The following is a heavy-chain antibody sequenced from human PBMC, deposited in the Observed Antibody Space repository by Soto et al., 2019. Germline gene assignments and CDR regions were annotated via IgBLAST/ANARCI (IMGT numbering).Heavy chain of an antibody. CDR3: TEMRCLGEISPFFKH. V-gene: IGHV4-59*01. J-gene: IGHJ4*02. Sequence: QVHLQESGPGLVKPSETLSLTCAVSSASLDSDHWSCIRQPPGKGLEWIGYIYSTGSSHYNPSLSGRASVPIDKSTNQLSRILLFVFAADAADYFCTEMRCLGEISPFFKHWGPGSLVTVSS. CDR2: IYSTGSS. D-gene: IGHD3-16*02. CDR1: SASLDSDH.